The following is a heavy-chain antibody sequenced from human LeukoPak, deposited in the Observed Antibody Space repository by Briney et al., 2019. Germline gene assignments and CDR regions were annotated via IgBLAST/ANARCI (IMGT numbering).Heavy chain of an antibody. J-gene: IGHJ3*02. V-gene: IGHV3-21*01. CDR2: ISSSSSYI. CDR1: GFTFSSYT. Sequence: PGGSLRLSCAASGFTFSSYTMNWVRQAPGKGLEWVSFISSSSSYIYYADSVKGRFTISRDNAKNSLNLQMNSLRAEDTAVYYCARADAFDIWGQGAMVTVSS. CDR3: ARADAFDI.